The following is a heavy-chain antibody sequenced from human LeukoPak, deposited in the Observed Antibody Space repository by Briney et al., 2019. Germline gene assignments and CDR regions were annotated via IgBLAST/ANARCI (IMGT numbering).Heavy chain of an antibody. D-gene: IGHD3-10*01. CDR2: IYPGDSDT. CDR1: GYSFTSYW. CDR3: ARVGGSIWFGEFRFDP. V-gene: IGHV5-51*01. J-gene: IGHJ5*02. Sequence: GESLKISCKGSGYSFTSYWIGWVRQMPGKGLEWMGIIYPGDSDTRYSPSFQGQVTISADKSISTAYLQWSSLRDEDTAVYYCARVGGSIWFGEFRFDPWGQGTLVTVSS.